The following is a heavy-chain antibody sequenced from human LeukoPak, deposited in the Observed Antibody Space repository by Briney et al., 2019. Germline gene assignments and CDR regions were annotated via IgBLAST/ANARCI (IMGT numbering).Heavy chain of an antibody. CDR1: GGSISSYS. CDR3: VRDGVLGVLDI. Sequence: SETLSLTCTVSGGSISSYSWTWIRQPPGKGLEWIGSIYYSGSTNYNPSLKSRVTISVDTSKNQFSLKLSSVTAADTAVYYCVRDGVLGVLDIWGKGTLVTLSS. D-gene: IGHD3-16*01. CDR2: IYYSGST. J-gene: IGHJ3*02. V-gene: IGHV4-59*01.